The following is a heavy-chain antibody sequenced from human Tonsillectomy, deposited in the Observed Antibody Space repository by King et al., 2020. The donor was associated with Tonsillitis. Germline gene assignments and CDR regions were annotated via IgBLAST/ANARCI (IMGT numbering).Heavy chain of an antibody. CDR1: GFTISFNY. Sequence: VQLVESGGGLIQPGGSLRLSCAASGFTISFNYMSWVRQAPGKGLEWVSVIYTGGSTYYADSVKGRFTISRDNSKNTLSLQMKSLRAEDTAVYYCARDVAAAGLLWDWGQGALVTVSS. V-gene: IGHV3-53*01. CDR2: IYTGGST. J-gene: IGHJ4*02. CDR3: ARDVAAAGLLWD. D-gene: IGHD6-13*01.